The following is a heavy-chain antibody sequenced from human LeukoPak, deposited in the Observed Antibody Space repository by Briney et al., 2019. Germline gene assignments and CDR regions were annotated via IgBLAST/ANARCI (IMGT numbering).Heavy chain of an antibody. Sequence: SETLSLTCTVSGGSISSYYWSWIRQPAGKGLEWIGRIYTSETTNYNPSLKSRVTMSVDTSKNQFSLKLSSVTAADTAVYYCASGGIAVAGTGNSFDYWGQGTLVTVSS. CDR2: IYTSETT. J-gene: IGHJ4*02. V-gene: IGHV4-4*07. D-gene: IGHD6-19*01. CDR3: ASGGIAVAGTGNSFDY. CDR1: GGSISSYY.